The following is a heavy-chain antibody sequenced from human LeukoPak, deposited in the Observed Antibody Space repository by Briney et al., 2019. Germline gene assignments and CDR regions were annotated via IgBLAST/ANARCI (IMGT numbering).Heavy chain of an antibody. J-gene: IGHJ5*02. V-gene: IGHV4-4*07. Sequence: SETLSLTCTVSGGSISSYYWSWLRQPAGKGLEWIGRIYTSGSTNYNPSLKSRVTMSVDTSKNQFSLKLSSVTAADTAVYYCARDGGVMVRGVIIPNWFDPWGQGTLVTVSS. D-gene: IGHD3-10*01. CDR2: IYTSGST. CDR1: GGSISSYY. CDR3: ARDGGVMVRGVIIPNWFDP.